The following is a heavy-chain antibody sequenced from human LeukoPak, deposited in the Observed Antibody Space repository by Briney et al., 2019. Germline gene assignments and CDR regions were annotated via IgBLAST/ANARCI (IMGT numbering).Heavy chain of an antibody. Sequence: SETLSLTCTVSGASISSYYWSWIRQPPGKGLEWIGYIYTSGSTNYNPSLKSRVTISVDTSKNQFSLKLSSVTAADTAVYYCARISRGVAPRAYYYYYMDVWGKGTTVTVSS. CDR3: ARISRGVAPRAYYYYYMDV. J-gene: IGHJ6*03. CDR2: IYTSGST. CDR1: GASISSYY. D-gene: IGHD2-15*01. V-gene: IGHV4-4*09.